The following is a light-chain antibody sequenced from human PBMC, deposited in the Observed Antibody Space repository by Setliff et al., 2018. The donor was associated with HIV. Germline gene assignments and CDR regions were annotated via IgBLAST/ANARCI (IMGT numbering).Light chain of an antibody. Sequence: QSALTQPASVSGSPGQSITISCTGSATDVGNYESVSWYQHHPGEVPKLIIYDVNKRPSGISNRSSGSKTGNSASLTISGLHTEDEADYYCCSYVFGDTWIFGGGTKVTVL. J-gene: IGLJ2*01. CDR1: ATDVGNYES. CDR2: DVN. V-gene: IGLV2-23*02. CDR3: CSYVFGDTWI.